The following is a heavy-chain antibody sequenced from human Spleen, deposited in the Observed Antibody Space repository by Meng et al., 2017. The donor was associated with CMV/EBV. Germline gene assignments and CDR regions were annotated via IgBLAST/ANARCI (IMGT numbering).Heavy chain of an antibody. CDR1: GGSLTGYF. Sequence: TCTVDGGSLTGYFWSWIRQPPGKGLEWTGEINHSGSSNYKSSLQRRLTMSVDTSKNQFSLKLNSVTAADTAVYFCARKRGPAAPFDYWGQGTLVTVSS. CDR3: ARKRGPAAPFDY. D-gene: IGHD2-2*01. J-gene: IGHJ4*02. V-gene: IGHV4-34*01. CDR2: INHSGSS.